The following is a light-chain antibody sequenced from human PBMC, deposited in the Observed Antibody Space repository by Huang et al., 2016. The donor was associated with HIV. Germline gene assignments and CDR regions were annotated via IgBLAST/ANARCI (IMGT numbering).Light chain of an antibody. J-gene: IGKJ2*03. CDR1: QSVTRNY. CDR2: GAS. Sequence: EIVLTQSPDTLSLSPGERATVSCRTSQSVTRNYLAWYQQRPGQAPKLLIYGASTRATGIPDRFSGSWSGTDFTLTISRLAPEDFAVYYCQQFGSSPPYSFGQGTKLEIK. V-gene: IGKV3-20*01. CDR3: QQFGSSPPYS.